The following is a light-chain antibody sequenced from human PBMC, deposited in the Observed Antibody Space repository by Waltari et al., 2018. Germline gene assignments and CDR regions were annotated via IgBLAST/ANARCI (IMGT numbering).Light chain of an antibody. J-gene: IGKJ1*01. CDR1: QSIGRY. Sequence: EIVLTQSPGTLSLSPGERATLSCRASQSIGRYLVWYQQKPGQAPSLLSYAASSRATGIPDSFSGSGSGTDFSLTISRLEPEDFAVYYCQNHERLPATFGQGTKVEIK. CDR2: AAS. CDR3: QNHERLPAT. V-gene: IGKV3-20*01.